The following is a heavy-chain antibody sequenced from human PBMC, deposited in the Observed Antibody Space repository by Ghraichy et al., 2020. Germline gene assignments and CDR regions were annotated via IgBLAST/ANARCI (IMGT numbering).Heavy chain of an antibody. V-gene: IGHV4-4*07. CDR1: GGSISSYY. CDR2: IYTSGST. CDR3: ARDGPPPYYYDSSDAFDI. Sequence: SETLSLTCTVSGGSISSYYWSWIRQPAGKGLEWIGRIYTSGSTNYNPSLKSRVTMSVDTSKNQFSLKLSSVTAADTAVYYCARDGPPPYYYDSSDAFDIWGQGTIVTVSS. J-gene: IGHJ3*02. D-gene: IGHD3-22*01.